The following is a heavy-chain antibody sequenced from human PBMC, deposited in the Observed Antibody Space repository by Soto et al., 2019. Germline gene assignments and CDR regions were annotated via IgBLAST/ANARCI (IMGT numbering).Heavy chain of an antibody. Sequence: QVQLVESGGGVVQPGRSLRLSCAASGFTFSSYGMHWVRQAPGKGLEWVAVIWYDGSNKYYADSVKGRFTISRDNSKNTLYLQMNSLRAEDTAVYYCARDRIAVADYYFDYWGQGPLVTVSS. J-gene: IGHJ4*02. CDR3: ARDRIAVADYYFDY. D-gene: IGHD6-19*01. CDR1: GFTFSSYG. CDR2: IWYDGSNK. V-gene: IGHV3-33*01.